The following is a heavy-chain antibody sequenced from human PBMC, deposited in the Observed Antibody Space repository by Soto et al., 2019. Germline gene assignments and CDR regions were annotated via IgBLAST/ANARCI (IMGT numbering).Heavy chain of an antibody. J-gene: IGHJ4*02. Sequence: PGGSLRLSCLASGTNFITLAMSWVRQPQGEGLELVSVTTESGGDSKYAYSVRGRFTITRDNSKNTLYLQMSSLSVNAADVYYYSSGSRDSDAGSRIFDFWGRGTLVTVSS. CDR2: TTESGGDS. D-gene: IGHD3-10*01. CDR1: GTNFITLA. V-gene: IGHV3-23*01. CDR3: SSGSRDSDAGSRIFDF.